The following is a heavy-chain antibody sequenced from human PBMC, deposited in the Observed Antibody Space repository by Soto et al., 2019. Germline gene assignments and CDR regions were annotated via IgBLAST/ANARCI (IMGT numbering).Heavy chain of an antibody. CDR3: AAIPYYDILTGPFDY. CDR2: ISAYNGNT. D-gene: IGHD3-9*01. CDR1: GYTFTSYG. Sequence: ASVKVSCKASGYTFTSYGISWVRQAPGQGLEWMGWISAYNGNTNYAQKLQGRVTMTTDTSTSTAYMELSSLRSEDTAVYYCAAIPYYDILTGPFDYWAQGTLVTVSS. V-gene: IGHV1-18*01. J-gene: IGHJ4*02.